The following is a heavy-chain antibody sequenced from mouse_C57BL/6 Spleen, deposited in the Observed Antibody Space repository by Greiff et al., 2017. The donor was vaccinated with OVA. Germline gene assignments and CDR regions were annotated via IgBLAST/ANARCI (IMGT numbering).Heavy chain of an antibody. CDR3: TRSETVVALYAMDY. V-gene: IGHV1-5*01. Sequence: EVQLQQSGTVLARPGASVKMSCKTSGYTFTSYWMHWVQQRPGQGLEWIGAIYPGNSDTSYNQKFKGKAKPTAVTSASTAYMELSSLTNEDSAVYYCTRSETVVALYAMDYWGQGTSVTVSS. J-gene: IGHJ4*01. CDR2: IYPGNSDT. D-gene: IGHD1-1*01. CDR1: GYTFTSYW.